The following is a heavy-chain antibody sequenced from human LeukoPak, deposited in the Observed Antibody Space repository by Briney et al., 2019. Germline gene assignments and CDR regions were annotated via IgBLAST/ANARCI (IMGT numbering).Heavy chain of an antibody. CDR1: GFTFTTYS. J-gene: IGHJ4*02. CDR3: ARGSGGWNYEDY. Sequence: GGSLRLSCAASGFTFTTYSMNWVRQAPGKGLEWVSYISSSSGTIYYADSVKGRFTISRDNAKNSLYLLMNSLRAEDTAVYYCARGSGGWNYEDYWGQGTLVTVSS. D-gene: IGHD1-7*01. V-gene: IGHV3-48*01. CDR2: ISSSSGTI.